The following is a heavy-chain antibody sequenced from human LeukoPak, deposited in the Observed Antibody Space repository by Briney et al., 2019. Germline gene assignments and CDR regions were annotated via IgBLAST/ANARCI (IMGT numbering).Heavy chain of an antibody. Sequence: PGGSLRLSCAASGFSFSAYWMSWVRQTPEKGLEFVANIKQDGSVKNYMDSLKGRSTISRDNARESLYLEINSLRADGTAVYYCARDPDSSAFDLWGQGALVTVSS. J-gene: IGHJ4*02. V-gene: IGHV3-7*01. CDR3: ARDPDSSAFDL. CDR2: IKQDGSVK. CDR1: GFSFSAYW.